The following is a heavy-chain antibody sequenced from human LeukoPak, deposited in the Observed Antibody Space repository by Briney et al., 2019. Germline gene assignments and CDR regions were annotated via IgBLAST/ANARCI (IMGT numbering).Heavy chain of an antibody. CDR1: GFTFSSYE. CDR2: ISSGGSTV. Sequence: GGSLRLSCAASGFTFSSYEMNWVRQTPGKGLEWVSYISSGGSTVHYADSVKGRFTISRDNAKNSLYLQMNSLRAEDTAVYYCARVIIVGATGIWGQGTMVTVSS. CDR3: ARVIIVGATGI. V-gene: IGHV3-48*03. D-gene: IGHD1-26*01. J-gene: IGHJ3*02.